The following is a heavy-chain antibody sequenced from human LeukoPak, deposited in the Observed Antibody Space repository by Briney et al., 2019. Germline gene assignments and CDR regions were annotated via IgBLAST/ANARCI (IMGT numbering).Heavy chain of an antibody. D-gene: IGHD4-17*01. J-gene: IGHJ6*02. CDR1: GFTFSSYA. Sequence: GGSLRLSCAASGFTFSSYAMSWVRQAPGKGLEWVSAISGSGGSTYYADSVKGRFTISRDNSKNTLYLQMNSLGAEDTAVYYCAKDCIGGDYVDGMDVWGQGTTVTVSS. CDR2: ISGSGGST. CDR3: AKDCIGGDYVDGMDV. V-gene: IGHV3-23*01.